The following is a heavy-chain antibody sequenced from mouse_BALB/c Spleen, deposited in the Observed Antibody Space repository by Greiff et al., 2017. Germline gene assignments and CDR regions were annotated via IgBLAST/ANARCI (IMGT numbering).Heavy chain of an antibody. D-gene: IGHD2-10*02. V-gene: IGHV2-9*02. CDR2: IWAGGST. CDR1: GFSLTSYG. Sequence: VQVVESGPGLVAPSQSLSITCTVSGFSLTSYGVHWVRQPPGKGLEWLGVIWAGGSTNYNSALMSRLSISKDNSKSQVFLKMNSLQTDDTAMYYCARYGTPGAMDYWGQGTSVTVSS. J-gene: IGHJ4*01. CDR3: ARYGTPGAMDY.